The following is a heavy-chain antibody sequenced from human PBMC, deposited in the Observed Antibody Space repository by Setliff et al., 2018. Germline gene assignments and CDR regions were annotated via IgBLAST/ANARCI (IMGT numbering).Heavy chain of an antibody. Sequence: ASVKVSCKASGYTFTNFGITWVRQAPGQGLEWMGWININNFNTKYAQKLQDRVTMTTDTSTSTAYMDLRSLRSDDTAMYYCARINFYESTAYYYAPHYWGQGTLVTVSS. D-gene: IGHD3-22*01. CDR2: ININNFNT. CDR1: GYTFTNFG. CDR3: ARINFYESTAYYYAPHY. V-gene: IGHV1-18*01. J-gene: IGHJ4*02.